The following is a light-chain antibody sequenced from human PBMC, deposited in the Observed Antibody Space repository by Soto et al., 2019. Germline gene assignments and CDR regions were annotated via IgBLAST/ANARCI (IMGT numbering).Light chain of an antibody. CDR3: QHYKNWPQWT. CDR2: DAS. V-gene: IGKV1-33*01. J-gene: IGKJ1*01. CDR1: QAISNY. Sequence: DIQMTQSPSSLSASVGDRVTITCQASQAISNYVNWYQQKPGKAPKLLISDASTLKTGVPSRFSRSGSGTSFRLSMSTLHSEDFAIYYCQHYKNWPQWTVGQWTKVDIK.